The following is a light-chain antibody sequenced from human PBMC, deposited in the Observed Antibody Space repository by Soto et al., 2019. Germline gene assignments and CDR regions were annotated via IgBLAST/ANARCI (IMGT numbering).Light chain of an antibody. CDR1: QSVYKNF. J-gene: IGKJ4*01. V-gene: IGKV3-20*01. CDR3: QQYGSPPPT. CDR2: GAS. Sequence: EIVLTQSPGTLSLSPGERATLSCRASQSVYKNFLAWYQQKPGQAPRLLINGASNRATGIPDRFSGSGSGTDFSLTIDRLEPEDFAVYFFQQYGSPPPTFGGGTKVAIK.